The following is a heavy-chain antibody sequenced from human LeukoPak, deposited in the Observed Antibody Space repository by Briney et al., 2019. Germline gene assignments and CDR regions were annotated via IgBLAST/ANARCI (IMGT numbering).Heavy chain of an antibody. CDR2: INHSGST. Sequence: SETLSLTCAVYGGPFSGYYWSWIRQPPGKGLEWIGEINHSGSTNYNPSLKSRVTISVDTSKNQFSLKLSSVTAADTAVYYCARARTAAVPYYYYYMDVWGKGTTVTVS. CDR1: GGPFSGYY. J-gene: IGHJ6*03. CDR3: ARARTAAVPYYYYYMDV. V-gene: IGHV4-34*01. D-gene: IGHD6-13*01.